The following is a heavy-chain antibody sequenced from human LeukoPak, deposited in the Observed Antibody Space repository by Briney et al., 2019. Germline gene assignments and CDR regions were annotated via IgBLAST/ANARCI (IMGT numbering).Heavy chain of an antibody. CDR1: GSTFSSYW. CDR2: IKQDGSEK. D-gene: IGHD1-26*01. V-gene: IGHV3-7*04. J-gene: IGHJ3*02. CDR3: ARGSGSYYFDAFDI. Sequence: GGSLRLSCAASGSTFSSYWMSWVRQAPGKGLEWVANIKQDGSEKYYVDSVKGRFTISRDNAKNSLYPQMNSLRAEDTAVYYCARGSGSYYFDAFDIWGQGTMVTASS.